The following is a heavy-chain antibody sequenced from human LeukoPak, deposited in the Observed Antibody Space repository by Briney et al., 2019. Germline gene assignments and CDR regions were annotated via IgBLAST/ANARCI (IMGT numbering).Heavy chain of an antibody. V-gene: IGHV3-30*18. CDR1: GFTFSSYG. CDR3: AKDALAYCGGDCYTNHDC. Sequence: GGSLRLSCAASGFTFSSYGMHWVRQAPGKGLEWVAVISYDGSNKYYADSVKGRFTISRDNSKNTLYLQMNSLRAEDTAVYYCAKDALAYCGGDCYTNHDCWGQGTLVTVSS. D-gene: IGHD2-21*02. J-gene: IGHJ4*02. CDR2: ISYDGSNK.